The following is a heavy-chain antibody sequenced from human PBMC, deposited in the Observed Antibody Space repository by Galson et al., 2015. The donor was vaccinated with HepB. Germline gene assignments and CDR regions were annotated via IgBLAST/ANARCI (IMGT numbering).Heavy chain of an antibody. CDR1: GFTFSSYA. D-gene: IGHD5-24*01. J-gene: IGHJ3*02. CDR2: ISYDGSNK. Sequence: SLRLSCAASGFTFSSYAMHWVRQAPGKGLEWVAVISYDGSNKYYADSVKGRFTISRDNSKNTLYLQMNSLRAEDTAVYYCARDRGDGYNPAGGSVAFDIWGQGTMVTVSS. CDR3: ARDRGDGYNPAGGSVAFDI. V-gene: IGHV3-30*04.